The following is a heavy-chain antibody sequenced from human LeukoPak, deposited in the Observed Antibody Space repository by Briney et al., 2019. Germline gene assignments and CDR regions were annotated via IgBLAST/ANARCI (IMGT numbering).Heavy chain of an antibody. CDR1: GGSFSGYY. J-gene: IGHJ4*02. Sequence: SETLSLTCAVYGGSFSGYYWSWIRQPPGKGLEWIGEINHSGSTNYNPSLKSRVTISVDTSKNQFSLKLSSVTAADTAVYCCARFYLDSSSPGFDYWGQGTLITVSS. CDR2: INHSGST. V-gene: IGHV4-34*01. D-gene: IGHD6-6*01. CDR3: ARFYLDSSSPGFDY.